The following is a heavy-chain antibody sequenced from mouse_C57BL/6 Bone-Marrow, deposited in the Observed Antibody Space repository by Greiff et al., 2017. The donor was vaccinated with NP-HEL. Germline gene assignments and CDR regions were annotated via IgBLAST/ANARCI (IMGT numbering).Heavy chain of an antibody. J-gene: IGHJ4*01. D-gene: IGHD3-3*01. CDR3: ARLGTAMDY. V-gene: IGHV5-6*01. Sequence: VQLQQSGGDLVKPGGSLKLSCAASGFTFSSYGMSWVRQTPDKRLEWVATISSGGSYTYYPDSVKGRFTISRDNAKNTLYLQMSSLKSEDTAMYYCARLGTAMDYWGQGTSVTVSS. CDR1: GFTFSSYG. CDR2: ISSGGSYT.